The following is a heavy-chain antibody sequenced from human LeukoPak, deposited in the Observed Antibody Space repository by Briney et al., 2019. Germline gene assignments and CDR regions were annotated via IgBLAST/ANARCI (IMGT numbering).Heavy chain of an antibody. D-gene: IGHD2-2*01. Sequence: ASVKVSCKASGYTFTDYYMHWVRQAPGQGLEWMGWINPSSGGTIYAQKFLGRVTMTRDTSISTAYMELSSLRSDDTAVYYCAATRIYRSYASCAYFDYWGQGTLVTVSS. J-gene: IGHJ4*02. CDR1: GYTFTDYY. V-gene: IGHV1-2*02. CDR2: INPSSGGT. CDR3: AATRIYRSYASCAYFDY.